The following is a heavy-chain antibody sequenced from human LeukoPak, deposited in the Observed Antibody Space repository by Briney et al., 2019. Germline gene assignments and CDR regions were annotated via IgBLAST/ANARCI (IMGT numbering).Heavy chain of an antibody. CDR3: ARRSSEFDN. V-gene: IGHV4-59*08. D-gene: IGHD3-10*01. CDR2: IYYSGST. Sequence: SETLSFTCTVSGGSISSYYWSWIRQPPGKGLEWIGYIYYSGSTNYNPSLKSRVTISVDTSKNQFSLKLSSVTAADTAVYYCARRSSEFDNWGQGTLVTVSS. J-gene: IGHJ4*02. CDR1: GGSISSYY.